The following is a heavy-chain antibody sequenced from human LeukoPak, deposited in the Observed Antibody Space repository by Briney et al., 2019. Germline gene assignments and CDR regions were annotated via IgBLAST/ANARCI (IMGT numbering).Heavy chain of an antibody. CDR1: GYSFTSYW. V-gene: IGHV5-51*01. D-gene: IGHD2-21*02. CDR3: ARHWCGGDCYGNWFDP. Sequence: GESLKISCKGSGYSFTSYWIGWVRQMPGKGLEWMGIIHPGDSDTRYSPSLQCQATTSADKSISTAYLQWSSLKVSDTAMYYCARHWCGGDCYGNWFDPWGQGTLVTVSS. J-gene: IGHJ5*02. CDR2: IHPGDSDT.